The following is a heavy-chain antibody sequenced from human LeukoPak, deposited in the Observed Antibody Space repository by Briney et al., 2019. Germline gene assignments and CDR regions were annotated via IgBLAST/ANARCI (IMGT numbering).Heavy chain of an antibody. CDR1: GFTLRSDW. CDR3: AIHHGGYHPPLGY. V-gene: IGHV3-7*01. Sequence: GESLRLSCAASGFTLRSDWMNWVRQAPGKGLEWVANINQDGSLKYYADSVKGRFTISRDNSKNTLYLQMNSLRAEDTAVYYCAIHHGGYHPPLGYWGQGTLVTVSS. CDR2: INQDGSLK. J-gene: IGHJ4*02. D-gene: IGHD5-18*01.